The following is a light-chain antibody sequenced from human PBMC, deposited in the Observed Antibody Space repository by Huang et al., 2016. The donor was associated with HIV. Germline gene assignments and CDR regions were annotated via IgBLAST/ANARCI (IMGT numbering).Light chain of an antibody. J-gene: IGKJ4*01. CDR1: QSVSSN. Sequence: EIVMTQSPATLSVSPGERAPLSCRASQSVSSNLAWYQQKPGQAPRLLIDGASTRATGIPARFTGSGSGTEFTLIITSLQSEDFAFYYCQQYNNWPLTFGGGTKVEIK. V-gene: IGKV3-15*01. CDR3: QQYNNWPLT. CDR2: GAS.